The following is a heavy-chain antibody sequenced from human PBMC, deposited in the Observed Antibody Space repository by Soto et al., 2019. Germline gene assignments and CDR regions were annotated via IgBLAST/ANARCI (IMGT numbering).Heavy chain of an antibody. Sequence: PSETLSLTCSVSGGTISGYYWTWIRQPAGKGLERIGRIYSSGNTKYNPSLQSRVTMSLDTSNNQFSLRLTSVTAADTAVYYCARGQRFSDWFDPWGQGTLVTVS. V-gene: IGHV4-4*07. J-gene: IGHJ5*02. CDR1: GGTISGYY. CDR3: ARGQRFSDWFDP. D-gene: IGHD3-3*01. CDR2: IYSSGNT.